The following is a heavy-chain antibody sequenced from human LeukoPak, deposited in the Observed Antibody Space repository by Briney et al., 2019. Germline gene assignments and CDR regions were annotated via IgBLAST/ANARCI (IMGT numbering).Heavy chain of an antibody. CDR1: GYTFTGCY. Sequence: ASVKVSCKASGYTFTGCYMHWVRQAPGQGLEWMGWINPNSGGTNYAQKFQGRVTMTRDTSISTAYMELSRLRSDDTAVYYCARAWDIVVVPAAKGWFDPWGQGTLVTVSS. J-gene: IGHJ5*02. D-gene: IGHD2-2*01. V-gene: IGHV1-2*02. CDR2: INPNSGGT. CDR3: ARAWDIVVVPAAKGWFDP.